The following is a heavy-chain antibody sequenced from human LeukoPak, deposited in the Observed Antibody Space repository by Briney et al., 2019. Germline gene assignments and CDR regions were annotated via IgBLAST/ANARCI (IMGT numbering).Heavy chain of an antibody. CDR2: FDPDTVET. V-gene: IGHV1-24*01. CDR1: GYTLTELS. D-gene: IGHD2-2*02. Sequence: ASVKVSCRVSGYTLTELSMHWVRQAPGKGLEWMGGFDPDTVETIYAQRFQGRVTMTEDTSTDTAYMDLSSLRSDDTAVYYCAREVGYCSSTSCYTQNYYYYYMDVWGKGPRSPSP. CDR3: AREVGYCSSTSCYTQNYYYYYMDV. J-gene: IGHJ6*03.